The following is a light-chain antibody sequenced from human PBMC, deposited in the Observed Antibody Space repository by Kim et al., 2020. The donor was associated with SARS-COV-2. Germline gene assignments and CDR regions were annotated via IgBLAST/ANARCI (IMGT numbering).Light chain of an antibody. CDR3: NSRDSSGKHLV. CDR1: SLRAYY. CDR2: GKN. Sequence: SSELTQDPAVSVALGQTVRITCQGDSLRAYYASWYQQKPGQAPVLVIYGKNKRPSGSSDRISGSSSGDTASLTITGAQAEDEADYHCNSRDSSGKHLVFGGGTQLTVL. V-gene: IGLV3-19*01. J-gene: IGLJ2*01.